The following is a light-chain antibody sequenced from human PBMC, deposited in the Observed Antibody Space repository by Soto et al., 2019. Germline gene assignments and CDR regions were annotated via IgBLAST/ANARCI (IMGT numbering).Light chain of an antibody. CDR3: QQYTNWPRT. V-gene: IGKV3-15*01. CDR1: HSVSSD. CDR2: GVS. Sequence: EIVMTQSPATLSVSPGETATLSCRASHSVSSDLAWFQQKPGQSPWLLIYGVSTRATGVPARFSGSGFGTEFTLTISSLQSDDFAFYYCQQYTNWPRTFGQGTRVEIK. J-gene: IGKJ1*01.